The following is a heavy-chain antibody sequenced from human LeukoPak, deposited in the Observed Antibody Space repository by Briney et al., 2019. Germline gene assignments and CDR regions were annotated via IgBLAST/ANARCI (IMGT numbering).Heavy chain of an antibody. J-gene: IGHJ4*02. CDR1: GGSFSGYY. CDR3: ARGPPYCGGDCYFDY. V-gene: IGHV4-34*01. D-gene: IGHD2-21*02. CDR2: INHSGST. Sequence: SETLSLTCAVYGGSFSGYYWSWIRQPPGKGLEWIGEINHSGSTNYNPSLKSRVTISVDTSKNQFSLKLSSVTAADTAVYYCARGPPYCGGDCYFDYWGQGTLDTVSS.